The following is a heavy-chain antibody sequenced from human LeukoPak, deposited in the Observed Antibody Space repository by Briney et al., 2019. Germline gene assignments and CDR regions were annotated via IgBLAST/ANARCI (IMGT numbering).Heavy chain of an antibody. D-gene: IGHD5-24*01. Sequence: GGSLRLSCAASGFTFSIYYMHWVRQTPGKGLVWVSHIESDGGRTTYADSVKGRFIISRDNAKNTLYLQMNSLRAEDTAVYYCARGGPAGVATNDYWGQGTLVTVSS. CDR3: ARGGPAGVATNDY. CDR2: IESDGGRT. V-gene: IGHV3-74*01. J-gene: IGHJ4*02. CDR1: GFTFSIYY.